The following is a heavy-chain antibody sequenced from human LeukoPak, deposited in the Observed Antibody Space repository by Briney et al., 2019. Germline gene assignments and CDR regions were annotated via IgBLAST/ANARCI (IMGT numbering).Heavy chain of an antibody. CDR2: MSPNSGNT. Sequence: ASVKVSCKASGYTFTSYDINWVRQATGQGLEWMGWMSPNSGNTGYAQKFQGRVTITRNTSISTAYMELSSLRSEDTAVYYCARGGGPTGYNWFDPWGQGTLVTVSS. J-gene: IGHJ5*02. CDR3: ARGGGPTGYNWFDP. CDR1: GYTFTSYD. V-gene: IGHV1-8*03. D-gene: IGHD4-11*01.